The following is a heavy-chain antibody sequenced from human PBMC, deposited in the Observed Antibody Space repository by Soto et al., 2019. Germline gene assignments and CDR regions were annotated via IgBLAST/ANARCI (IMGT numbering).Heavy chain of an antibody. CDR1: GGSFSGYY. CDR2: INHSGST. Sequence: SETLSLTCAVYGGSFSGYYWSWIRQPPGKGLEWIGEINHSGSTNYNPSLKSRVTISVDTSKNQFSLKLSSVTAADTAVYYCAAEYSSGWYGWFDPWGQGTLVTVSS. J-gene: IGHJ5*02. D-gene: IGHD6-19*01. V-gene: IGHV4-34*01. CDR3: AAEYSSGWYGWFDP.